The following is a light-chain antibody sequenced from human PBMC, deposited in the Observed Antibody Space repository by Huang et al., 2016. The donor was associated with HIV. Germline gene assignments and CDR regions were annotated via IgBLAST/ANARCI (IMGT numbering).Light chain of an antibody. Sequence: EIVMTQFPDTLSVFPGERVTLSCRASESVSSSLAWYQQKSGQAPRLLIYDAPTRATGIPARFSGSGSGTEFTLTINSLVSEDFGVYYCQQYNDWPPITFGQGTRLDMK. CDR3: QQYNDWPPIT. CDR2: DAP. J-gene: IGKJ5*01. CDR1: ESVSSS. V-gene: IGKV3-15*01.